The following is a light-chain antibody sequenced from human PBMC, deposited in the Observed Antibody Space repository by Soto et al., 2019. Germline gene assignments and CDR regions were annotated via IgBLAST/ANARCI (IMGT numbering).Light chain of an antibody. CDR1: QTIIRY. CDR3: QQSYSTLFT. CDR2: AAS. V-gene: IGKV1-39*01. J-gene: IGKJ3*01. Sequence: DIQMTQSPSSLSASVGDRVTITCRASQTIIRYLNWYQQKPGRAPNLLIYAASSLHTGVPSRFSDSGSETEFTLTISSLQPEDSATYYCQQSYSTLFTFGPGTRVEIK.